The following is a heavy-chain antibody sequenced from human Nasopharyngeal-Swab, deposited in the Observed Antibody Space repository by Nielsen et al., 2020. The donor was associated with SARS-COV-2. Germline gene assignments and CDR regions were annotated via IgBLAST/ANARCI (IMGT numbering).Heavy chain of an antibody. CDR2: IYYSGST. CDR3: ARDRGITIFGVVIIDAFDI. D-gene: IGHD3-3*01. V-gene: IGHV4-31*03. CDR1: GGSISSGGYY. Sequence: SDTLSLTCTVSGGSISSGGYYWSWIRQHPGKGLEWIGYIYYSGSTYYNPSLKSRVTISVDTSKNQFSLKLSSVTAADTAVYYCARDRGITIFGVVIIDAFDIWGQGTMVTVSS. J-gene: IGHJ3*02.